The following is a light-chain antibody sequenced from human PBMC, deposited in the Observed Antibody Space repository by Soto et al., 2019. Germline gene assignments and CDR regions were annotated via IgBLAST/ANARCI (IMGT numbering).Light chain of an antibody. Sequence: QSVLTQPASVSGSPGQSITISCTGTSSDIGGYNYVSWYQQYPDKAPKLMIYEVSNRPSGISYRFSGSKSGNTASLTISGLQAKDEADYYCSYTTTNTRVFGGGTQLTVL. V-gene: IGLV2-14*01. CDR3: CSYTTTNTRV. CDR2: EVS. CDR1: SSDIGGYNY. J-gene: IGLJ3*02.